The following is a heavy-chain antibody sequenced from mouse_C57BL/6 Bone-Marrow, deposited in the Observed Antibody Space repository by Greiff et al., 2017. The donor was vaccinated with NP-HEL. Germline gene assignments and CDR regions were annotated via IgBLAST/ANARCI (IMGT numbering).Heavy chain of an antibody. CDR3: ARERPYYSNLYYYAMDY. Sequence: EVKLMESGGGLVKPGGSLKLSCAASGFTFSSYAMSWVRQTPEKRLEWVATISDGGSYTYYPDNVQGRFTLSRHNAKNNLYQQMSHLKSEDTAMYYCARERPYYSNLYYYAMDYWGQGTSVTVSS. CDR1: GFTFSSYA. D-gene: IGHD2-5*01. V-gene: IGHV5-4*01. J-gene: IGHJ4*01. CDR2: ISDGGSYT.